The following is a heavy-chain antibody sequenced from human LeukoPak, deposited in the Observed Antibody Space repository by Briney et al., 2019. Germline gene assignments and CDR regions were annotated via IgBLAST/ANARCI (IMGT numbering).Heavy chain of an antibody. J-gene: IGHJ3*01. CDR2: VVPMSGTA. CDR3: ARDFYYDTSGGGLT. V-gene: IGHV1-69*05. D-gene: IGHD3-22*01. CDR1: GGTFSGYG. Sequence: SVKVSFKASGGTFSGYGINWVRQAPGQGLEWMGRVVPMSGTANYAHKYQVRVTITTYESTSTDYMELTSLRSEDTAVYYCARDFYYDTSGGGLTWGQGTMVTVSS.